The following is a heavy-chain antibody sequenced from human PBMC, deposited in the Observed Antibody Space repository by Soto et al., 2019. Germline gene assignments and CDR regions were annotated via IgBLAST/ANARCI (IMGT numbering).Heavy chain of an antibody. CDR1: GFTFSGSG. CDR2: IRTKANSYAT. CDR3: TSRMSDGY. D-gene: IGHD4-17*01. V-gene: IGHV3-73*02. J-gene: IGHJ4*02. Sequence: EVQLVESGGGLVQPGGSLRLSCAASGFTFSGSGVHWVRQASGKGLEWVVLIRTKANSYATTYAASVKGRFTISRDDSQNTAFLQMNSLKTEDTGVDYCTSRMSDGYWGQGTLVTVSS.